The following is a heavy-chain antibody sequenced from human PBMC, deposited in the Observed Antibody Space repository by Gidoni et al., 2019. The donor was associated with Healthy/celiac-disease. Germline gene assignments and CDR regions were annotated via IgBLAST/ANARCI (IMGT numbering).Heavy chain of an antibody. D-gene: IGHD4-17*01. CDR2: ISYDGSNK. CDR3: ARDGDGDYYFDY. J-gene: IGHJ4*02. Sequence: QVQLVESGGGVVQPGRSLRLSCAASGFTFSSDSMHWVRQAPGKGLEWVAVISYDGSNKYYADSVKGRFTISRDNSKNTLYLQMNSLRAEDTAVYYCARDGDGDYYFDYWGQGTLVTVSS. CDR1: GFTFSSDS. V-gene: IGHV3-30-3*01.